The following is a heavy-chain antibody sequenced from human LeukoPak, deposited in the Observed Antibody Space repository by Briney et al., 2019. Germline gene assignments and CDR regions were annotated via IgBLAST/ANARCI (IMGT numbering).Heavy chain of an antibody. CDR3: ARGRKYTSGYRVTELVSGYSDY. D-gene: IGHD5-18*01. J-gene: IGHJ4*02. CDR2: VYYSGTT. Sequence: SASLSPTRTVSGASISNYYWNWVRHPPGGGVGWILYVYYSGTTNYNPSLKSGFSTSVDTPKKQFSLKCRSVTAADTAVYDCARGRKYTSGYRVTELVSGYSDYWGQGTLVTVSS. CDR1: GASISNYY. V-gene: IGHV4-59*12.